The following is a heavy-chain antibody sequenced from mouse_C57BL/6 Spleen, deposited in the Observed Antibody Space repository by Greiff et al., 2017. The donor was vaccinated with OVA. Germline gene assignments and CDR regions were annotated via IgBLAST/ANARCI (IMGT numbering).Heavy chain of an antibody. CDR3: ARWGNYVGLAY. CDR2: IDPSDSET. CDR1: GYTFTSYW. V-gene: IGHV1-52*01. J-gene: IGHJ3*01. D-gene: IGHD2-1*01. Sequence: VQLQQPGAELVRPGSSVKLSCKASGYTFTSYWMHWVKQRPIQGLEWIGNIDPSDSETHYNQKFKDKATLTVDKSSSTAYMQLSSLTSEDSAVYYCARWGNYVGLAYWGQGTLVTVSA.